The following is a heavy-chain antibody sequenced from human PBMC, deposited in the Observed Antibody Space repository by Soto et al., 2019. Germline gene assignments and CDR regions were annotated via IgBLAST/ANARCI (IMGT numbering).Heavy chain of an antibody. D-gene: IGHD6-19*01. V-gene: IGHV1-18*01. J-gene: IGHJ4*02. Sequence: ASVKVSCKTSGYPFTRNRLIWVRRAPGQGLEWMGWISPHNGNAKYAQKFQDRVTMTADTAASTVYMELRSLRSDDSAVFYCARDRSGWYDFWGQGTLVTVSS. CDR1: GYPFTRNR. CDR2: ISPHNGNA. CDR3: ARDRSGWYDF.